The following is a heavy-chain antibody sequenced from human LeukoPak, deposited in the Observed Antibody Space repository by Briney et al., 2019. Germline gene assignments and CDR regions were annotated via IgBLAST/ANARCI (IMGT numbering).Heavy chain of an antibody. D-gene: IGHD6-19*01. CDR1: GGPISSYY. J-gene: IGHJ4*02. CDR3: ARDRSGYSSGWYHLGY. CDR2: IYYSGST. V-gene: IGHV4-59*01. Sequence: KPSETLSLTCTVSGGPISSYYWSWIRQPPGKGLEWIGYIYYSGSTNYNPSLKSRVTISVDTSKNQFSLKLSSVTAADTAVYYCARDRSGYSSGWYHLGYWGQGTLVSVSS.